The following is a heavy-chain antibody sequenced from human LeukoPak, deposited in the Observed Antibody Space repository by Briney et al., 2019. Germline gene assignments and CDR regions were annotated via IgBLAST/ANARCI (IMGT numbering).Heavy chain of an antibody. J-gene: IGHJ4*02. D-gene: IGHD3-3*01. CDR1: GGSISSGDYY. CDR2: IYYSGST. Sequence: SQTLSLTCTVSGGSISSGDYYWSWIRQPPGKGLEWIGYIYYSGSTYYNPSLKSRVTITVDTSKNQFSLKLSSVTAADTAVYYCARKYYDFWSGPYYFDYWGQGTLVTVSS. CDR3: ARKYYDFWSGPYYFDY. V-gene: IGHV4-30-4*08.